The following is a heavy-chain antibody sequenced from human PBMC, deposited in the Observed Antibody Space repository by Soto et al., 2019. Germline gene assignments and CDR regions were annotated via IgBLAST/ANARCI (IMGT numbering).Heavy chain of an antibody. D-gene: IGHD2-15*01. J-gene: IGHJ4*02. CDR2: INAGNGTT. CDR3: ARDILFDY. CDR1: GYTFTSYA. V-gene: IGHV1-3*05. Sequence: QVQLVQSGAEEKKSGASVKVSCKASGYTFTSYAMHWVRQAPGQRLEWMGWINAGNGTTKYSQKFQGRVTITRDTSASTAYMELSSLRSEDTAVYYCARDILFDYWGQGTLVTVSS.